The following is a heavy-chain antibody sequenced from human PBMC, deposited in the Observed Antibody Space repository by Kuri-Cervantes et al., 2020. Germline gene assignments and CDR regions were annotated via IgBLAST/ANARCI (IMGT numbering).Heavy chain of an antibody. Sequence: ASVKVSCKASGYTFTSYGISWVRQAPGQGLEWVGWISAYNGHTNYAQKLQGRVTVTTDTSTSTAYMELRSLRSDDTAVYYCARDVKGPGEDPIAATAPIDYWGQGTLVTVSS. D-gene: IGHD6-13*01. J-gene: IGHJ4*02. CDR3: ARDVKGPGEDPIAATAPIDY. V-gene: IGHV1-18*01. CDR2: ISAYNGHT. CDR1: GYTFTSYG.